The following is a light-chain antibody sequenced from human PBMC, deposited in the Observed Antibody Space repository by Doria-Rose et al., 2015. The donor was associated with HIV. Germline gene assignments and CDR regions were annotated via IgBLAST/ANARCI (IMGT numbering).Light chain of an antibody. J-gene: IGKJ3*01. Sequence: VLTQSPESLGMSLGERATLNCKSNQSLLYTSKNYLAWYQQKPAQPPKLLIYWASTRQSGVPARFSGSGSGTDFTLTISSLEAEDVAVYYCQQYYDTPSFGPGTTVDIK. CDR3: QQYYDTPS. V-gene: IGKV4-1*01. CDR1: QSLLYTSKNY. CDR2: WAS.